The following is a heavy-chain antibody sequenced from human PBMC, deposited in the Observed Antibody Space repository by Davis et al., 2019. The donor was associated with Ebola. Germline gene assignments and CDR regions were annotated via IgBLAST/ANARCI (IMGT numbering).Heavy chain of an antibody. CDR1: GFSLSTSGVG. D-gene: IGHD6-19*01. Sequence: SGPTLVKPTQTLTLTCTFSGFSLSTSGVGVGWIRQPPGKALEWLALIYWNDDKRYSPSLKSRLTITKDTSKNQVVLTMTNMDPVDTATYYCAAHHRAGSGWYYFDYWGQGTLVTVSS. CDR3: AAHHRAGSGWYYFDY. J-gene: IGHJ4*02. CDR2: IYWNDDK. V-gene: IGHV2-5*01.